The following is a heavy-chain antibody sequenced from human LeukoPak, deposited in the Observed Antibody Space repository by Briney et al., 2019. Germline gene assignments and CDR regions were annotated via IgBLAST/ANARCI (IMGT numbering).Heavy chain of an antibody. CDR2: INHSGST. Sequence: TPSETLSLTCAVYGGSFSGYYWSWIGQPPGKGLEWIGEINHSGSTNYNPSLKSRVTISVDTSKNQFSLKLSSVTAADTAVYYCARGRIIMIVGDYYFDYWGQGTLVTVSS. CDR3: ARGRIIMIVGDYYFDY. CDR1: GGSFSGYY. V-gene: IGHV4-34*01. J-gene: IGHJ4*02. D-gene: IGHD3-22*01.